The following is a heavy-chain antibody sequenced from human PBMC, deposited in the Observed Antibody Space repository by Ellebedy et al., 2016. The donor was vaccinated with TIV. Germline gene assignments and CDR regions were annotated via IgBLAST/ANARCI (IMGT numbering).Heavy chain of an antibody. J-gene: IGHJ6*03. CDR3: TKGKDRHYFYMDV. CDR1: GLTFGSYA. V-gene: IGHV3-23*01. Sequence: GESLKISXAASGLTFGSYAMSWVRQVPGKGLEWVSVIGGGGGGTKYYADSVEGRFTISRDNSKNTLYLQLNSLRAEDTAVYYCTKGKDRHYFYMDVWGKGTTVTVSS. D-gene: IGHD1-14*01. CDR2: IGGGGGGTK.